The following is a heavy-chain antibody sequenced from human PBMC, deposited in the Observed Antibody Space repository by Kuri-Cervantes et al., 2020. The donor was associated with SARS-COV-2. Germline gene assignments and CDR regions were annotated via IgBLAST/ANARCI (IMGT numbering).Heavy chain of an antibody. CDR1: GFTFDDYG. CDR2: INWNGGSK. J-gene: IGHJ3*02. D-gene: IGHD6-25*01. V-gene: IGHV3-20*04. Sequence: GGSLRLSCAASGFTFDDYGMSWVRQAPGKGLEWVSGINWNGGSKGYADSVKGRFTISSDNAKNSLYLQMNSLRAEDTDLYYCARDRSQSSENAFDIWGQGTIVTVSS. CDR3: ARDRSQSSENAFDI.